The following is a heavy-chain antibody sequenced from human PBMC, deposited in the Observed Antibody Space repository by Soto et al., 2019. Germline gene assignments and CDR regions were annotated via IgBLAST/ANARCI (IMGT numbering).Heavy chain of an antibody. CDR2: IDPSDSYT. CDR3: ARSSYSSGWYEIYYYYGMDV. V-gene: IGHV5-10-1*01. CDR1: GYSFTSYW. D-gene: IGHD6-19*01. J-gene: IGHJ6*02. Sequence: RGESLKISCKGSGYSFTSYWISWVRQMPGKGLEWMGRIDPSDSYTNYSPSFQGHVTISADKSISTAYLQWSSLRASDTAMYYCARSSYSSGWYEIYYYYGMDVWGQGTTVTVSS.